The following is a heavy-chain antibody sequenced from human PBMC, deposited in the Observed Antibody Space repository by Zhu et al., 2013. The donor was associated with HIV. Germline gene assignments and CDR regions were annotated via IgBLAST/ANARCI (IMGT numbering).Heavy chain of an antibody. CDR2: INPNSGDT. Sequence: QVQLVQSGAEVKKPGASVKVSCKASGYTFTSYGISWVRQAPGQGLEWMGWINPNSGDTKYAQMFQGRATMTRDTSISTAYMELKSLTSDDTAIYYCAREIVGTTSPFDYWGQGTPVTISS. V-gene: IGHV1-18*01. CDR3: AREIVGTTSPFDY. D-gene: IGHD1-26*01. CDR1: GYTFTSYG. J-gene: IGHJ4*02.